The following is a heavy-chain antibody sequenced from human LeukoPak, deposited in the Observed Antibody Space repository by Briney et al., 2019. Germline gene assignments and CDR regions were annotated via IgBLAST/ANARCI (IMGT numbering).Heavy chain of an antibody. CDR3: ARGYYYDSSGYPAYDAFDI. V-gene: IGHV1-69*01. CDR1: GGTFSSYA. Sequence: GASVKVSCKASGGTFSSYAISWVRQAPGQGLEWMGGIIPIFGTANYAQKFQGRVTITADESTSTAYMELSSLRSEDTAVYYCARGYYYDSSGYPAYDAFDIWGQGTMVTVSS. J-gene: IGHJ3*02. CDR2: IIPIFGTA. D-gene: IGHD3-22*01.